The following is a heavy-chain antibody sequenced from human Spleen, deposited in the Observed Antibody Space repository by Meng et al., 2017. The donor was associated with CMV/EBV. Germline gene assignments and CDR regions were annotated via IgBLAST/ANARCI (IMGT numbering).Heavy chain of an antibody. CDR1: SIRRCSYY. D-gene: IGHD7-27*01. V-gene: IGHV4-39*07. CDR2: IYYSGST. CDR3: ARDWAGDVTRGDDWFDP. J-gene: IGHJ5*02. Sequence: SIRRCSYYWGWIRQPPGKGLEWFGGIYYSGSTYYNPSLKSRVTISVDTSKNQFSLKLSSVTAADTAVYYCARDWAGDVTRGDDWFDPWGQGTLVTVSS.